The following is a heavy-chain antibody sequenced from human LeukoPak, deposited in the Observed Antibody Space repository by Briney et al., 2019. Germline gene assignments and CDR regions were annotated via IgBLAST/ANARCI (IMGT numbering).Heavy chain of an antibody. CDR3: ASVWWSGYSRFDY. D-gene: IGHD3-3*01. CDR2: IKQDGGEQ. Sequence: GGSLRLSCAASGFTFSSDWMSWVREAPGKGLEWVANIKQDGGEQSYVDSVKGRFTISRNNAKHSLFLQMDRLRAEDTAVYYCASVWWSGYSRFDYWGQGTLVTVYS. CDR1: GFTFSSDW. V-gene: IGHV3-7*01. J-gene: IGHJ4*02.